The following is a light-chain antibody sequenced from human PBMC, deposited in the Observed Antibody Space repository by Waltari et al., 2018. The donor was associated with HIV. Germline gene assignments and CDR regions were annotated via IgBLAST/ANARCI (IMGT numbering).Light chain of an antibody. V-gene: IGLV2-14*01. Sequence: QSALTQPASVSGSPGQSITISCSGTSTDIGGYNYVSWYQHHPGKAPKLIIYDVTNRPSGVSNRFSASKSGNTASLTISGLQAEDEADYYCTSYTTSSTRVFGGGTKLTVL. CDR2: DVT. CDR1: STDIGGYNY. CDR3: TSYTTSSTRV. J-gene: IGLJ3*02.